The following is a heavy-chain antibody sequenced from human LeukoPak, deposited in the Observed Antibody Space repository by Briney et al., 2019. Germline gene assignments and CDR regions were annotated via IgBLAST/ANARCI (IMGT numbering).Heavy chain of an antibody. V-gene: IGHV3-53*01. CDR3: AREDRGYSYGFDY. J-gene: IGHJ4*02. CDR2: IYSGGST. CDR1: GFTVSSNY. Sequence: GGSLRLSCAASGFTVSSNYMSWVRQAPGKGLEWASVIYSGGSTYYADSVKGRFTISRDNSKNTLYLQMNSLRAEDTAVYYCAREDRGYSYGFDYWGQGTLVTVSS. D-gene: IGHD5-18*01.